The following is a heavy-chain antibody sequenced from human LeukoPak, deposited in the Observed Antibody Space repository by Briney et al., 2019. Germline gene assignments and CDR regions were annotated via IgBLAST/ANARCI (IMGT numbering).Heavy chain of an antibody. V-gene: IGHV4-34*01. J-gene: IGHJ4*02. Sequence: SETLSLTCAVYGGSFSGYYWSWIRQPPGKGLEWIGEINHSGSTNYNPSLKSRVTISVDTSKNQFSLKLSSVTAADTAVYYCARGKRMVRGVTLDYWGQGTLVTVSS. CDR3: ARGKRMVRGVTLDY. D-gene: IGHD3-10*01. CDR2: INHSGST. CDR1: GGSFSGYY.